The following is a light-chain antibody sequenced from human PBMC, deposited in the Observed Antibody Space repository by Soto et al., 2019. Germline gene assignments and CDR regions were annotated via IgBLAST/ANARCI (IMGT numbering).Light chain of an antibody. V-gene: IGKV3D-15*01. Sequence: VMTQSPANLSVSPGEGVTLFCRASQNVATNLAWYQLKPGQAPRLLIHASSTRAAGIPGTFSGSGSGTQLSLTISSVHSEDSAVYYCQQYYHWGLSFGGGTKVEI. CDR3: QQYYHWGLS. CDR1: QNVATN. J-gene: IGKJ4*01. CDR2: ASS.